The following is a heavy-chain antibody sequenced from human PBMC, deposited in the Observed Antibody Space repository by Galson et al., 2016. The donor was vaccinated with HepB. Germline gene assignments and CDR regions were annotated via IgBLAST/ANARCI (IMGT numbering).Heavy chain of an antibody. CDR2: IHYSGRT. Sequence: ETLSLTCTVSVGSISNYYWSWIRQPPGKGLECIGYIHYSGRTDYNPSLKSRVTISVDTSKNQFSLKVSSVTAADTAVYYCARDRGRDYGAYDWFDSGGQGILVTVSS. V-gene: IGHV4-59*01. J-gene: IGHJ5*01. D-gene: IGHD4-17*01. CDR3: ARDRGRDYGAYDWFDS. CDR1: VGSISNYY.